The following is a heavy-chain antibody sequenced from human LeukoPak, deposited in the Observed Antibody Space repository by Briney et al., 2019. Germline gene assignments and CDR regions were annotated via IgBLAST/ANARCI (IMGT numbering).Heavy chain of an antibody. Sequence: GGSLRLSCAASGFTFSSYGMHWVRQAPGKGLEWVAVIWNDGSNKYYADSVKGRFTISRDNSKNTLYLQMNSLRAEDTAVYYCARDPNQWLVRLGYYFDYWGQGTLVTVSS. CDR2: IWNDGSNK. CDR1: GFTFSSYG. CDR3: ARDPNQWLVRLGYYFDY. J-gene: IGHJ4*02. D-gene: IGHD6-19*01. V-gene: IGHV3-33*01.